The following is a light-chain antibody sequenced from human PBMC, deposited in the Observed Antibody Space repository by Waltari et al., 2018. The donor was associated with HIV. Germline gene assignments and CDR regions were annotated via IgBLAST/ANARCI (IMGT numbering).Light chain of an antibody. CDR3: SSYAGSNNLV. CDR2: EVS. CDR1: SSDVGGYNY. V-gene: IGLV2-8*01. Sequence: QSALTQPPSASGSPGQSVTISCTGTSSDVGGYNYVSWYEQHPGKAPKLMIYEVSKRPSGVPDRFSGYKAGNTASLTGAGLQAEDEADYYCSSYAGSNNLVFGGGTKLTVL. J-gene: IGLJ3*02.